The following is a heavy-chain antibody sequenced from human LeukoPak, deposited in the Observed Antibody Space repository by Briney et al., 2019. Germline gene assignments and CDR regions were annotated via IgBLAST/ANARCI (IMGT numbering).Heavy chain of an antibody. CDR3: ARGDSGSYSQDWFDP. D-gene: IGHD1-26*01. CDR1: GFTFDDYA. J-gene: IGHJ5*02. CDR2: INWNSGSI. Sequence: GGSLRLSCAASGFTFDDYAMHWVRQTPGKGLEWVSGINWNSGSIDYADSVKGRFTISRDNAKNSLYLQMNNLRAGDTALYYCARGDSGSYSQDWFDPWGQGTLVTVSS. V-gene: IGHV3-9*01.